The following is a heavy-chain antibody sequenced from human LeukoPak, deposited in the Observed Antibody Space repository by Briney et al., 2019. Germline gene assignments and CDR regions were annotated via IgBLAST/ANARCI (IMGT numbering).Heavy chain of an antibody. CDR3: ASTDSSGWFDAFDI. CDR2: IYSGGST. D-gene: IGHD6-19*01. J-gene: IGHJ3*02. V-gene: IGHV3-53*01. Sequence: GGSLRLSCAASGFTVSSNYMSWVRQAPGKGLEWVSVIYSGGSTYYADSVKGRFTISRDNSKNTLYLQMNSLRAEDTAVYYCASTDSSGWFDAFDIWGQGTMVTVSS. CDR1: GFTVSSNY.